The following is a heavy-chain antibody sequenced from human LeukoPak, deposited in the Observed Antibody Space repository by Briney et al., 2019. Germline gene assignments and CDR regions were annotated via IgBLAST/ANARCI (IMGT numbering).Heavy chain of an antibody. D-gene: IGHD3-22*01. V-gene: IGHV3-23*01. CDR1: GFTFSSYA. Sequence: PGGSLRLSCAAFGFTFSSYAMSWVRQAPGKGLEWVSAISGSGGSTYYADSVKGRFTISRDNSKNTLYLQMNSLRAEDTAVYYCAKDPQRYYYDSSGYYYWGQGTLVTVSS. CDR3: AKDPQRYYYDSSGYYY. J-gene: IGHJ4*02. CDR2: ISGSGGST.